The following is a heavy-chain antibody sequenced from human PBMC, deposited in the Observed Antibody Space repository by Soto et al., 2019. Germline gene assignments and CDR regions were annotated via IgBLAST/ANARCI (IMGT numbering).Heavy chain of an antibody. Sequence: EVQLLESGGGLVKPGGSLRLSCAASGFTFSSYAMSWVRQAPGKGLEWVSGLSGSGGSTNYADSVKGRFTISRDNSKNTLYLQMNSLGAEDTAVYYCAKETSGKYLYNWFDPWGQGTLVTVSS. CDR3: AKETSGKYLYNWFDP. D-gene: IGHD1-26*01. CDR1: GFTFSSYA. CDR2: LSGSGGST. J-gene: IGHJ5*02. V-gene: IGHV3-23*01.